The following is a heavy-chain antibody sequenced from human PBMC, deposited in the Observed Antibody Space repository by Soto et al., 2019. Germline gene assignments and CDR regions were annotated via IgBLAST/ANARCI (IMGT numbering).Heavy chain of an antibody. J-gene: IGHJ4*02. CDR3: ARARVYCGGDCYLDY. Sequence: ASVKVSCKASGYTFTGYYMHWVRQAPGQGLEWMGWINPNSGGTNYAQKFQGWVTMTRDTSISTAYMELSRLRSDDTAVYYCARARVYCGGDCYLDYWGQGTLVTVSS. D-gene: IGHD2-21*02. V-gene: IGHV1-2*04. CDR1: GYTFTGYY. CDR2: INPNSGGT.